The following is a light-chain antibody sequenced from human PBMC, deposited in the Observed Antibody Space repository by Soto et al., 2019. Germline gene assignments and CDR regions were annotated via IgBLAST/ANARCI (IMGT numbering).Light chain of an antibody. CDR3: QQRRNRPPIT. CDR2: DAS. Sequence: EIVLTQSPAILSLSPGERATLSCRASESVSNHLAWFQQKPGQAPRLLIYDASNRASGIPARFSGSGSGTDFTLTISSLEPEDFAVYFCQQRRNRPPITFGPGTTVDI. J-gene: IGKJ3*01. V-gene: IGKV3-11*01. CDR1: ESVSNH.